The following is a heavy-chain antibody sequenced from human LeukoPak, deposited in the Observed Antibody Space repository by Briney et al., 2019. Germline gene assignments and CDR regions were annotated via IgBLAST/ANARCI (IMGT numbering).Heavy chain of an antibody. CDR1: GGTFSSYA. V-gene: IGHV1-69*04. CDR2: IIPILGIA. Sequence: ASVKVSCKASGGTFSSYAISWVRQAPGQGLEWMGRIIPILGIANYAQKFQGRVTITADKSTSTAYMELGSLRSEDTAVYYCARPGGIAAAGWAYWGQGTLVTVSS. J-gene: IGHJ4*02. D-gene: IGHD6-13*01. CDR3: ARPGGIAAAGWAY.